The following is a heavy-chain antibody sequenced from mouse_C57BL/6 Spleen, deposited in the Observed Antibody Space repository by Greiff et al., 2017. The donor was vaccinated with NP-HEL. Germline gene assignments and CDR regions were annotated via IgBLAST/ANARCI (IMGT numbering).Heavy chain of an antibody. CDR3: ARRGALSGSDY. V-gene: IGHV5-6*02. CDR2: ISSGGSYT. D-gene: IGHD3-1*01. CDR1: GFTFSSYG. Sequence: EVKLMESGGDLVKPGGSLKLSCAASGFTFSSYGMSWVRQTPDKRLEWVATISSGGSYTYYPDSVKGRFTIYRDNAKNTLYLQMSSLKSEDTAMYYCARRGALSGSDYRGQGTTLTVSS. J-gene: IGHJ2*01.